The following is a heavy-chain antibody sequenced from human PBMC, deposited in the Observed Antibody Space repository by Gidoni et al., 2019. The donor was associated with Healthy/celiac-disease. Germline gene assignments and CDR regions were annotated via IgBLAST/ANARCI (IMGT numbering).Heavy chain of an antibody. CDR2: IWYDGSNK. Sequence: QVQLVESGGGVVQPGRSLRLSCAASGFTFGSYGMHWVRQAPGKGLGWVAVIWYDGSNKYYADSVKGRFTISRDNSKNTLYLQMNSLRAEDTAVYYCATGAYYYDSSGYYSIDYWGQGTLVTVSS. V-gene: IGHV3-33*01. CDR1: GFTFGSYG. J-gene: IGHJ4*02. CDR3: ATGAYYYDSSGYYSIDY. D-gene: IGHD3-22*01.